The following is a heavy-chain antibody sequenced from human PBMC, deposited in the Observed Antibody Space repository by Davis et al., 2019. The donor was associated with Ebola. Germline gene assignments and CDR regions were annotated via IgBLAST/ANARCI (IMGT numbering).Heavy chain of an antibody. J-gene: IGHJ4*02. CDR2: ISPNRGKT. CDR1: GYTFTGSY. V-gene: IGHV1-18*04. Sequence: ASVKVSCKASGYTFTGSYVHWVRQAPGQGLEWMGWISPNRGKTNYEQKFQDRVTMTTDTSTTTAYMEVRNLTSDDTAVYYCARAIAAAGFPGIDFWGQGTLVTVSS. D-gene: IGHD6-13*01. CDR3: ARAIAAAGFPGIDF.